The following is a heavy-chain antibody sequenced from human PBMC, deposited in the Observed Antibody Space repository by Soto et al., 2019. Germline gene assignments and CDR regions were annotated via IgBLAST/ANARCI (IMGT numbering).Heavy chain of an antibody. Sequence: QVQLVQSGAEVKKPGSSVKVSCKASGGTFSSYAISWVRQAPGQGLEWMGGIIPIFGTANYAQKFQGRVTITEDESTSTAYMELSSLRSGDTAVYYCARAIYGVRIYYYYYGMDVWGQGTTVTVSS. J-gene: IGHJ6*02. D-gene: IGHD4-17*01. CDR1: GGTFSSYA. V-gene: IGHV1-69*01. CDR2: IIPIFGTA. CDR3: ARAIYGVRIYYYYYGMDV.